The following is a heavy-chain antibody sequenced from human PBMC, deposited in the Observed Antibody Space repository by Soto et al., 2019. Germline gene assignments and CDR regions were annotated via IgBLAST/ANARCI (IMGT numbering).Heavy chain of an antibody. J-gene: IGHJ6*02. CDR2: ISAYNGNT. V-gene: IGHV1-18*01. Sequence: GASVKVSCKASGYTFTSYGISWVRQAPGQGLEWMGWISAYNGNTNYAQKLQGRVTMTTDTSTSTAYMELRSLRSDDTAVYYCARDRYYDFWSGFRYYYSGMDVWGQGTTVTVSS. CDR3: ARDRYYDFWSGFRYYYSGMDV. D-gene: IGHD3-3*01. CDR1: GYTFTSYG.